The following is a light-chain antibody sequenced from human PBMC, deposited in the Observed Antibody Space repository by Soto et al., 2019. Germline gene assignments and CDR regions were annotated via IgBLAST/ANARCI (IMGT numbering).Light chain of an antibody. CDR2: GAS. J-gene: IGKJ2*01. Sequence: DIVMTQSPDFLAVSLGERATITCKSSQNVLYRSSNKSYLAWYQQRPGQPPRLLIYGASSRATGIPDRFSGSGSGTDFTLTISRLEPEDFAVYYCQHYGSSPPNTFGQGTTLEIK. CDR1: QNVLYRSSNKSY. CDR3: QHYGSSPPNT. V-gene: IGKV4-1*01.